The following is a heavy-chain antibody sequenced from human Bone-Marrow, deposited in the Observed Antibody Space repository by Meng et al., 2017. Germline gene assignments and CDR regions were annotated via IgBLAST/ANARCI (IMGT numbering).Heavy chain of an antibody. V-gene: IGHV4-34*01. CDR2: INHSGST. D-gene: IGHD5-12*01. J-gene: IGHJ6*02. CDR3: ARASRSVPNSGYDSDPPEDYYYYGMDV. CDR1: GGSFSGYY. Sequence: SETLSLTCAVYGGSFSGYYWSWIRQPPGKGLEWIGEINHSGSTNYNPSLKSRVTISVDTSKNQFSLKLSSVTAADTAVYYCARASRSVPNSGYDSDPPEDYYYYGMDVWGQGTTVTVSS.